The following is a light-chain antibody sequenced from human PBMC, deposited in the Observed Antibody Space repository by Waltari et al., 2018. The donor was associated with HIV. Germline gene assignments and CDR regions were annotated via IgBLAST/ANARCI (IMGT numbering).Light chain of an antibody. J-gene: IGLJ3*02. CDR3: QTWATGIQV. CDR2: LNSDGSH. CDR1: SGHSTYA. Sequence: QLVLTQSPSASASLGASVKLTCTLSSGHSTYAIAWHQQQPEKGPRYLMKLNSDGSHNKGDGIPDRFSGSRSGAERYLTISSLQSEDEADYYCQTWATGIQVFGGGTKLTVL. V-gene: IGLV4-69*01.